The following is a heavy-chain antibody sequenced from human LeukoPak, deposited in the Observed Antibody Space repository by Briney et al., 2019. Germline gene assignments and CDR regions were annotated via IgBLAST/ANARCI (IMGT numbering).Heavy chain of an antibody. J-gene: IGHJ3*02. D-gene: IGHD3-16*02. V-gene: IGHV3-30*04. CDR3: ASLNLRLGELSLSPDAFDI. Sequence: PGGSLRLSCAASGFTFSSYAMHWVRQAPGKGLEWVAVISYDGSNKYYADSVKGRFTISRDNSKNTLYLQMNSLRAEDTAVYYCASLNLRLGELSLSPDAFDIWGQGTMVTVSS. CDR2: ISYDGSNK. CDR1: GFTFSSYA.